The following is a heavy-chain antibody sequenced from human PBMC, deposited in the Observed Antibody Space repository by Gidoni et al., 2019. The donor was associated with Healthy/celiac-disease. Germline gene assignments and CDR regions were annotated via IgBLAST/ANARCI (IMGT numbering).Heavy chain of an antibody. D-gene: IGHD3-22*01. CDR3: ARSFDSSGDYYYGMDV. J-gene: IGHJ6*02. CDR2: ISSSSSYI. Sequence: EVQLVESGGGLVKPGGSLRLSCAASGFTFSSYSMNWVRQAPGKGLEWVSSISSSSSYIYYADSVKGRFTISRDNAKNSLYLQMNSLRAEDTAVYYCARSFDSSGDYYYGMDVWGQGTTVTVSS. CDR1: GFTFSSYS. V-gene: IGHV3-21*01.